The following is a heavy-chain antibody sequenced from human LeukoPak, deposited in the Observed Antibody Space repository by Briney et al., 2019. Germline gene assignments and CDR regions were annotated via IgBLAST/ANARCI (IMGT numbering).Heavy chain of an antibody. D-gene: IGHD1-26*01. J-gene: IGHJ4*02. Sequence: GRSLRLSCAASGFTFSNYAMNWVRQAPGRGLEWVSAISGSGGSTYYADSVKGRFTISRDNSKNTLYLQMNSLRAEDTAVYYCAKDLAGSGSYSFDYWGQGTLVTVSS. CDR3: AKDLAGSGSYSFDY. CDR1: GFTFSNYA. V-gene: IGHV3-23*01. CDR2: ISGSGGST.